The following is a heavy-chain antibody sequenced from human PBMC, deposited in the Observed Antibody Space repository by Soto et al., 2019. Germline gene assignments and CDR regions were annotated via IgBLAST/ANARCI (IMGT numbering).Heavy chain of an antibody. D-gene: IGHD4-4*01. V-gene: IGHV1-46*01. CDR3: AREAFRRDYSNYRWFDT. CDR1: GYTGPNYY. CDR2: INPGAGGR. J-gene: IGHJ5*02. Sequence: SVKVSRQASGYTGPNYYIHCVGRSPLRWFEWNGIINPGAGGRSYAKNFQERVTMTRDTSTNTVYMERSILRSADTAVDHCAREAFRRDYSNYRWFDTWGQGTLVTVSS.